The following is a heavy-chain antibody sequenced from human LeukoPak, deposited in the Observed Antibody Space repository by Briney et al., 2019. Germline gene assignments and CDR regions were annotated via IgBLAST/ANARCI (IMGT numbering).Heavy chain of an antibody. CDR2: INPSGGST. J-gene: IGHJ4*02. Sequence: ASVKVSCKAPGYTFTSYYMHWVRQAPGQGLEWMGIINPSGGSTSYAQKFQGRVTMTRDTSTSTVYMELSSLRSEDTAVYYCARDYYDSSGSYYFDYWGQGTLVTVSS. V-gene: IGHV1-46*01. CDR1: GYTFTSYY. D-gene: IGHD3-22*01. CDR3: ARDYYDSSGSYYFDY.